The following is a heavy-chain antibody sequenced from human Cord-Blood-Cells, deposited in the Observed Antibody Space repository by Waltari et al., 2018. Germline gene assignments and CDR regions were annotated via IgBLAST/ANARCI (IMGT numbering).Heavy chain of an antibody. CDR3: AHTINFYSSGWYYFDY. Sequence: QITLKESGPTLVKPTQTLTLTCPFSGFSLTTSGVGVGWIRQPPGKALEWLALIYWDDDKRYSPSLKSRLTITKDTSKNQVVLTMTNMDPVDTATYYCAHTINFYSSGWYYFDYWGQGTLVTVSS. J-gene: IGHJ4*02. CDR2: IYWDDDK. V-gene: IGHV2-5*02. CDR1: GFSLTTSGVG. D-gene: IGHD6-19*01.